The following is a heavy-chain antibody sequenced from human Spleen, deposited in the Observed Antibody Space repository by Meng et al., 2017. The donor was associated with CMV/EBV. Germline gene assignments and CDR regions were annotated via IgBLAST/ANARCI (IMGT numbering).Heavy chain of an antibody. CDR2: VSGYNGNT. J-gene: IGHJ6*02. CDR1: GYTFTSYG. D-gene: IGHD1-1*01. V-gene: IGHV1-18*01. CDR3: ARDNDGAYRYGMDV. Sequence: ASVQVSCKASGYTFTSYGISWVRQAPGQGLEWMGWVSGYNGNTKYTKSLQGRVTMTIDTSTTTAYMELRSLRSDDTAIYYCARDNDGAYRYGMDVWGQGTTVTVSS.